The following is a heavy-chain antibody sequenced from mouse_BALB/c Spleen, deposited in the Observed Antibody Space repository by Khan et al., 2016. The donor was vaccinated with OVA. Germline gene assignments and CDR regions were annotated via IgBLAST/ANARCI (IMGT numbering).Heavy chain of an antibody. J-gene: IGHJ3*01. V-gene: IGHV2-2*02. CDR1: GFSLNNYS. D-gene: IGHD2-4*01. CDR3: ARSVYDYGRGALFAY. CDR2: IWSAGST. Sequence: QVQLKESGPGLVQPSQSLSITCTVSGFSLNNYSVHWVRQSPGKGLEWLGVIWSAGSTDYNAAFISRLTISKDNSRSQVFFKMNSLQPNDTAIYYCARSVYDYGRGALFAYWGQGTLVTVSA.